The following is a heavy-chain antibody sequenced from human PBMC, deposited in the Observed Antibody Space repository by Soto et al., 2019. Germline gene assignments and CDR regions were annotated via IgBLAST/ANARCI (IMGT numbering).Heavy chain of an antibody. CDR2: IYYSGST. CDR3: ARVLPRYCSGGSCYSAFYYFDY. D-gene: IGHD2-15*01. J-gene: IGHJ4*02. Sequence: SETLSLTCTASGGSISSYYWSWIRQPPGKGLEWIGYIYYSGSTNYNPSFKSRVTISVDTSKNQFSLKLSSVTAADTAVYYCARVLPRYCSGGSCYSAFYYFDYWGQGTLVTVSS. CDR1: GGSISSYY. V-gene: IGHV4-59*01.